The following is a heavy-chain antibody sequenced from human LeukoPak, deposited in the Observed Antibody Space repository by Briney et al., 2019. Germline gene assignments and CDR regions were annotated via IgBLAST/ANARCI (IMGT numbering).Heavy chain of an antibody. V-gene: IGHV4-39*07. Sequence: SETLSLTCTLSGGSITNTKYYWGWIRQPPGKGLEWIGSIYYTGSTYYNPSLKSRVTISVDTSKNQFSLKLSSVTAADTAVYYCARPLLRFLVGAFDIWGQGTMVTVSS. D-gene: IGHD3-3*01. J-gene: IGHJ3*02. CDR1: GGSITNTKYY. CDR3: ARPLLRFLVGAFDI. CDR2: IYYTGST.